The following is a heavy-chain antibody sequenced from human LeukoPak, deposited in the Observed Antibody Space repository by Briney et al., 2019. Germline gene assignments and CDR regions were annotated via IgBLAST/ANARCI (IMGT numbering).Heavy chain of an antibody. Sequence: SETLSLTCTVSGYSISSGYYWGWIRQPPGKGLEWIGSIYHSGSTYYNPSLKSRVTISVDTSKNQFSLKLSSVTAADTAVYYCARGGYYGSGNDFRFDPWGQGTLVTVSS. CDR3: ARGGYYGSGNDFRFDP. CDR2: IYHSGST. D-gene: IGHD3-10*01. V-gene: IGHV4-38-2*02. CDR1: GYSISSGYY. J-gene: IGHJ5*02.